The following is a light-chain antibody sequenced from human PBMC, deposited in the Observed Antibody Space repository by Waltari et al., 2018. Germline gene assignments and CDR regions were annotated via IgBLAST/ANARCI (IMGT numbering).Light chain of an antibody. CDR3: SSYTSSSPWV. V-gene: IGLV2-14*03. CDR2: DVS. J-gene: IGLJ1*01. CDR1: ISDAGGYNF. Sequence: QSALTQPASVSGSPGQSITISCTRTISDAGGYNFVSWYQQHPGKAPKRMIYDVSNRPSGVSNRFSGSKSGNTASLTISGLQAEDEADYYCSSYTSSSPWVFGTGTKVTVL.